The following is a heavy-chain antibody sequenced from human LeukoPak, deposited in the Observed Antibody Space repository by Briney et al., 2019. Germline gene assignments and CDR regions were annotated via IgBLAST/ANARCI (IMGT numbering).Heavy chain of an antibody. CDR2: INPNSGGT. CDR3: ASYPMYYYDSSGPKSEYFQH. V-gene: IGHV1-2*02. D-gene: IGHD3-22*01. Sequence: GASVKVSCKASGYTFTGYYMHWVRQAPGQGLEWMGWINPNSGGTNYAQKFQGRVTMTRDTSISTAYMELSRLRSDDTAVYYCASYPMYYYDSSGPKSEYFQHWGQGTLVTVPS. J-gene: IGHJ1*01. CDR1: GYTFTGYY.